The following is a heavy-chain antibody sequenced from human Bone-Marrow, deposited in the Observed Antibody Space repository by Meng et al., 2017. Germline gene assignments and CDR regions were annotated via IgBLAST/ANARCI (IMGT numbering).Heavy chain of an antibody. Sequence: SLKISCAASGFTFDDYAMHWVRQAPGKGLEWVLGISWNSGSIGYADSVKGRFTISRDNAKNSLYLQMNSLRAEDTALYYCAKDGGIAAAGFDYWGQGTRVTGSS. CDR3: AKDGGIAAAGFDY. V-gene: IGHV3-9*01. D-gene: IGHD6-13*01. CDR1: GFTFDDYA. CDR2: ISWNSGSI. J-gene: IGHJ4*02.